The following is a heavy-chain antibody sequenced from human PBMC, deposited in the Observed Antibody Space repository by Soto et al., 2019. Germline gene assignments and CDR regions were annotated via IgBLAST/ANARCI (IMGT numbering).Heavy chain of an antibody. D-gene: IGHD3-3*01. V-gene: IGHV3-48*01. CDR3: ARVIYYFWSGYYGGYYFDY. CDR2: ISSSSSTI. Sequence: EVQLVESGGGLVQPGGSLRLSCAASGFTFSSYSMNWVRQAPGKGLEWVSYISSSSSTIYYADSVKGRFTISRDNAKNSLYLQMNSLRAEDTVVYYCARVIYYFWSGYYGGYYFDYWGQGTLVTVSS. J-gene: IGHJ4*02. CDR1: GFTFSSYS.